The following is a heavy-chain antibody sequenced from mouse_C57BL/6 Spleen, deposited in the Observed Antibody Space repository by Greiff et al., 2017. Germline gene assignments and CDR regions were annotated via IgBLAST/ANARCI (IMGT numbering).Heavy chain of an antibody. J-gene: IGHJ2*01. CDR2: LYPGDGDT. V-gene: IGHV1-80*01. Sequence: QVQLQQSGAELVKPGASVKISCKASGYAFSSYWMNWVKQRPGKGLEWIGQLYPGDGDTNYNGKFKGNATMTADKSSSSAYMQLSSLTSEDSAVNFCARTALLLRWDFCYWGQGTTLTVSS. CDR3: ARTALLLRWDFCY. CDR1: GYAFSSYW. D-gene: IGHD1-1*01.